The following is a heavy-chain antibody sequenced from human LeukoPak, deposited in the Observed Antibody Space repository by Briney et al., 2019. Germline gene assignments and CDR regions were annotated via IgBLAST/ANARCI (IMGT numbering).Heavy chain of an antibody. J-gene: IGHJ6*04. Sequence: ASETLSLTCTVSGGSISSGSYYWSWIRQPAGKGLEWIGRIYTSGSTNYNPSLKSRVTISVDTSKNQFSLKLSSVTAADTAVYYCASGYSYGPQSDVWGKGTTVTISS. CDR2: IYTSGST. V-gene: IGHV4-61*02. D-gene: IGHD5-18*01. CDR3: ASGYSYGPQSDV. CDR1: GGSISSGSYY.